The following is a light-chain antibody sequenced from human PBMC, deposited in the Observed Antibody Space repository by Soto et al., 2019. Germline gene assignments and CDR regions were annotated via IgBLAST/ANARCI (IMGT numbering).Light chain of an antibody. CDR1: QGISTY. CDR2: AAS. J-gene: IGKJ1*01. V-gene: IGKV1-39*01. Sequence: DIQMTQSPSSLSASVGDRVTITCRASQGISTYLNWYQQKPGKAPKLLIYAASSLQSGVPSRFSGSGSETDFTLTITSLQPEDFATYYRQQSYSTTWTFGQGTKVDIK. CDR3: QQSYSTTWT.